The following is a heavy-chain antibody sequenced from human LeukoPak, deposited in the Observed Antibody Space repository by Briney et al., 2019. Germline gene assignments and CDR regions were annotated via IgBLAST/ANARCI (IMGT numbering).Heavy chain of an antibody. Sequence: SETLSLTCAVYGGSFSGYYWSWIRQPPGKGLEWIGEINHSGSTNYNPSLKSRVTISVDTSKNQFSLKLSSVTAADTAVYYCARDHYDYVWGSLGRVDYWGQGTLVTVSS. CDR2: INHSGST. D-gene: IGHD3-16*01. CDR3: ARDHYDYVWGSLGRVDY. V-gene: IGHV4-34*01. CDR1: GGSFSGYY. J-gene: IGHJ4*02.